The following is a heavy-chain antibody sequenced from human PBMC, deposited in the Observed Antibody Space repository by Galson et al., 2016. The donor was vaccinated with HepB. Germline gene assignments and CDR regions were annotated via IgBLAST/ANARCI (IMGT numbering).Heavy chain of an antibody. CDR3: ATGFSGLFHYFGD. D-gene: IGHD6-25*01. CDR2: LNPSGNT. J-gene: IGHJ4*02. CDR1: GYTFTRDY. V-gene: IGHV1-46*01. Sequence: SVKVSCKASGYTFTRDYIHWVRQAPGQGLEWMGILNPSGNTNYAQKFQGRITLTRDTSTSSVYMELSSLTSEDTAFYYCATGFSGLFHYFGDWGQGTLVTVSS.